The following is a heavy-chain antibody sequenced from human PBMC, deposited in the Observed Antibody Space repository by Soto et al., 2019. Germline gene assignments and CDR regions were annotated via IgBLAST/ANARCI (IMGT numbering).Heavy chain of an antibody. V-gene: IGHV4-31*03. Sequence: SEPLSLTCTVSGAYMTNVYYYWSWVRQNPGKDLEWIGHMHHSGRTHYNPSLKSRVAISVDTSKNQFSLYLNSVTAADTAVYYCARWVEVSLDYFDSWGQGTPVT. D-gene: IGHD2-15*01. CDR2: MHHSGRT. CDR1: GAYMTNVYYY. J-gene: IGHJ4*02. CDR3: ARWVEVSLDYFDS.